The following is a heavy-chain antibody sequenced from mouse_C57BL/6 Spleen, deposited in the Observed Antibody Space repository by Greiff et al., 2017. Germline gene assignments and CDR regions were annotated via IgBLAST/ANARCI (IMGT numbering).Heavy chain of an antibody. CDR3: ESDGYGSSYVAFWYFDV. CDR2: IDPSDSET. J-gene: IGHJ1*03. D-gene: IGHD1-1*01. V-gene: IGHV1-52*01. Sequence: VQLQQPGAELVRPGSSVKLSCKASGYTFTSYWMHWVKQSPIQGLEWIGNIDPSDSETHYNQKFKDKATLTVDQSSSTSYMQLSSLTSEDSAVYDSESDGYGSSYVAFWYFDVWGTGTTVTVSS. CDR1: GYTFTSYW.